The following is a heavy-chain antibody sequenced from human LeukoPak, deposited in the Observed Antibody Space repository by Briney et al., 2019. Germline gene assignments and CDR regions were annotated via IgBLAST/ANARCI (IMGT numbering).Heavy chain of an antibody. CDR2: IYYSGST. J-gene: IGHJ4*02. CDR3: ARGLGSWGDY. CDR1: GGSITNYY. V-gene: IGHV4-39*01. Sequence: PSETLSLTCTVSGGSITNYYWSWIRQPPGKGLEWIGSIYYSGSTYYNPSLKSRVTISVDTSKNQFSLKLSSVTAADTAVYYCARGLGSWGDYWGQGTLVTVSS. D-gene: IGHD1-26*01.